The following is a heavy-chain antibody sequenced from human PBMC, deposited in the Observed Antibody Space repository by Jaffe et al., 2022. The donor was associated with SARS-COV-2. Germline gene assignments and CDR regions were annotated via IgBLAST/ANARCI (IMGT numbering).Heavy chain of an antibody. Sequence: QVQLVESGGGLVKPGGSLRLSCAASGFTFGDHYMNWIRQAPGKGLEWVSKISGSGKTIHYADSVRGRFTISRDNAKNSLYLQMNSLRGEDTAMYYCARAFAGSYYELRDWGQGTLVTVSS. D-gene: IGHD3-10*01. CDR2: ISGSGKTI. CDR3: ARAFAGSYYELRD. J-gene: IGHJ4*02. V-gene: IGHV3-11*01. CDR1: GFTFGDHY.